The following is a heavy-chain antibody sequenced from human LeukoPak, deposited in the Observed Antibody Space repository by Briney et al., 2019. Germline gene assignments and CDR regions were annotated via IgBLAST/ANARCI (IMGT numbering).Heavy chain of an antibody. CDR2: ISGSGGST. Sequence: GGSLRLSCAASGFAFSSDAMSWVRQAPGKGLEWVSAISGSGGSTYYADSVKGRFTISRDNSKNTLYLQMNSLRAEDTAVYYCAKGSSSEYYYYYYYMDVWGKGTTVTVSS. J-gene: IGHJ6*03. D-gene: IGHD6-6*01. CDR1: GFAFSSDA. CDR3: AKGSSSEYYYYYYYMDV. V-gene: IGHV3-23*01.